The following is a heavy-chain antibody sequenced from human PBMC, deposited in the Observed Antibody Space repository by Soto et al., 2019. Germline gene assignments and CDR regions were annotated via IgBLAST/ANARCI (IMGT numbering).Heavy chain of an antibody. D-gene: IGHD5-12*01. CDR3: ATHLKRIVAGDAFDI. J-gene: IGHJ3*02. Sequence: GGSLRLSCAASGFTFSSYAMSWVRQAPGKGLEWVSAISGSGGSTYYADSVKGRFTISRDNSKNTLYLQMNSLRAEDTAVYYCATHLKRIVAGDAFDIWGQGTMVTVSS. CDR1: GFTFSSYA. CDR2: ISGSGGST. V-gene: IGHV3-23*01.